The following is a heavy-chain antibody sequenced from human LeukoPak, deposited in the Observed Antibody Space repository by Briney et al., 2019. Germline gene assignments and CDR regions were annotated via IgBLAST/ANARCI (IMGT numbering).Heavy chain of an antibody. V-gene: IGHV4-34*01. D-gene: IGHD2-2*02. CDR2: INHSGST. CDR3: ARMVIPAAIGEYNWFDP. CDR1: GGSFSGYY. J-gene: IGHJ5*02. Sequence: PSETLSLTCAVYGGSFSGYYWSWIRQPPGKGLEWIGEINHSGSTNYNPSLKSRVTISVDTSKNQFSLKLSSVTAADTAVYYCARMVIPAAIGEYNWFDPWGQETLVTVSS.